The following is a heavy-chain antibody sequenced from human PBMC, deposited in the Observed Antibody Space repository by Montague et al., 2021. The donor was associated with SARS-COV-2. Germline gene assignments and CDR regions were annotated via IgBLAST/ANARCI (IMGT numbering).Heavy chain of an antibody. CDR3: ATDSSGWPLYYYYYGMDV. Sequence: SVKVSCKASGYTFTSYGISWVRQAPGQGLEWMGWISAYNGNTNYAQKLQGRATMTTDTSTSTAYMELRSLRSDDTAVYYCATDSSGWPLYYYYYGMDVWGQGTTVTVSS. J-gene: IGHJ6*02. V-gene: IGHV1-18*01. CDR2: ISAYNGNT. CDR1: GYTFTSYG. D-gene: IGHD6-19*01.